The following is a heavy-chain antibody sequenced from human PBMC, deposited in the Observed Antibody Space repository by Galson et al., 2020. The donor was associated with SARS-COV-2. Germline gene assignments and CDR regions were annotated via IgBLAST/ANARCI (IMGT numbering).Heavy chain of an antibody. CDR2: ISDTGGST. V-gene: IGHV3-23*01. Sequence: GGSLRLSCAASGFTFSSYAMSWVRQAPGKGLEWVSGISDTGGSTYYADSGKGRFTISRDNSKNTVYLQMNSLRAEDTAVYYCAKDMNYGTDCTNGVCYMVDYWGQGTLVTFSS. CDR3: AKDMNYGTDCTNGVCYMVDY. CDR1: GFTFSSYA. J-gene: IGHJ4*02. D-gene: IGHD2-8*01.